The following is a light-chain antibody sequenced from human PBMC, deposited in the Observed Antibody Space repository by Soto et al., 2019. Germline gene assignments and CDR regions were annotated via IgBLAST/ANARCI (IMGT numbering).Light chain of an antibody. Sequence: QPVLTQPPPGSGAQGQRGTISCTGSSSNIGARFDVHWYRHLPGTAPKLLISVNTNGPSGVADRFSGSKSGTSASLAIAGLRAEDEADYYCQSYDSSLAGFVFGTGTKVTVL. J-gene: IGLJ1*01. CDR3: QSYDSSLAGFV. CDR2: VNT. CDR1: SSNIGARFD. V-gene: IGLV1-40*01.